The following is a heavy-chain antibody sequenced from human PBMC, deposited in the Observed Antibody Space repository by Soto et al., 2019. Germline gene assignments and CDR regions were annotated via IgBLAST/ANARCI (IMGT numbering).Heavy chain of an antibody. CDR1: GYTFTSYG. CDR2: MSPYNGNT. D-gene: IGHD6-13*01. CDR3: ARRSAAAAVGRWFDP. Sequence: GASVKVSCKASGYTFTSYGINWVRQAPGQGLEWMGWMSPYNGNTNYAQKLQGRVTMTTDTSTSTAYMELRSLRSDDTAVYYCARRSAAAAVGRWFDPWGQGTLVTVSS. V-gene: IGHV1-18*01. J-gene: IGHJ5*02.